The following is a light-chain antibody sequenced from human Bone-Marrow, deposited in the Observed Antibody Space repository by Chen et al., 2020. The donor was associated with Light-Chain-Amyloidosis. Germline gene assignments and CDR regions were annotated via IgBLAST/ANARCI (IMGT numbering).Light chain of an antibody. Sequence: QSALTQPASVSGSPGQSTTISRTGTSSDVGGDNHGSWYQQHPDKAPKLRIYEVTNRPSWVPDRFSGSKSDNTASLTISGLQTEDEADYFCSSYTITNTLVFGSGTRVTVL. CDR1: SSDVGGDNH. V-gene: IGLV2-14*01. J-gene: IGLJ1*01. CDR3: SSYTITNTLV. CDR2: EVT.